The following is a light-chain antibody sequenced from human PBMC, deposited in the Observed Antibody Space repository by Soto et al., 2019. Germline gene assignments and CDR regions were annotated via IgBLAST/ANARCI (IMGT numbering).Light chain of an antibody. CDR3: QSYDSSNVV. CDR1: SGSIASNY. J-gene: IGLJ2*01. CDR2: EDN. Sequence: NFMLTQPHSVSESPGKTVTISCTRSSGSIASNYVQWYQQRPGSAPTTVIYEDNQRPSGVPDRFSGSIDSSSNSASLTISGLKTEDEADYCCQSYDSSNVVFGGWTKLTVL. V-gene: IGLV6-57*04.